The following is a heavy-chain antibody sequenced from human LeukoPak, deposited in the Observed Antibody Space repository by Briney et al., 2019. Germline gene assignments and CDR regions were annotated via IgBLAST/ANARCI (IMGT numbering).Heavy chain of an antibody. D-gene: IGHD1-1*01. J-gene: IGHJ3*02. V-gene: IGHV3-7*05. CDR1: GFTFSSYW. CDR2: INPDGSET. CDR3: ARGYAHALDI. Sequence: PGGSLRLSCAASGFTFSSYWMNWVRQAPGKGLEWVANINPDGSETYSVDSVKGRFTISRDNAKNSLNLQMNSLRVEDTAVYYCARGYAHALDIWGQGTMVTVSS.